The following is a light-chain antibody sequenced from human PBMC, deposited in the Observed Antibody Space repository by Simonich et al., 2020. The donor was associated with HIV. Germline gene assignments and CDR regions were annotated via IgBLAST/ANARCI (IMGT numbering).Light chain of an antibody. V-gene: IGLV2-8*01. CDR2: EVR. CDR3: SSYAGSNNLV. J-gene: IGLJ2*01. Sequence: QSALTQPPSASGSPGQSVTISCTGTSSDVGGYNYVSWYQQHPGKAPKHMIYEVRTRPSGFPDRFAGSKSGNTASLTVSGLQAEDEADYYCSSYAGSNNLVFGGGTKLTVL. CDR1: SSDVGGYNY.